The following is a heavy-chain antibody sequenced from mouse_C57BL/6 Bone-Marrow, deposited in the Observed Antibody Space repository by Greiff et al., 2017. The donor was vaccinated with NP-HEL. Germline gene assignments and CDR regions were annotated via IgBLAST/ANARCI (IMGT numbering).Heavy chain of an antibody. J-gene: IGHJ4*01. CDR2: INYDGSST. V-gene: IGHV5-16*01. CDR3: ARDYPYAMDY. Sequence: EVKLVESEGGLVQPGSSMKLSCTASGFTFSDYYMAWVRQVPEKGLEWVANINYDGSSTYYLASLKSRFIISRDNAKNILYLQMSSLKSEDTATYYCARDYPYAMDYWGQGTSVTVSS. CDR1: GFTFSDYY.